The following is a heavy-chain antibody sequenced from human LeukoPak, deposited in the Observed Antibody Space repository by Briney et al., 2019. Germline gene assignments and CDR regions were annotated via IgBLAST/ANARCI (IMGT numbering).Heavy chain of an antibody. CDR3: ARLGLEGSLEFDY. Sequence: EASVTVSCKASGGTFSSYAISWVRQAPGQGLEWMGGIIPIFGTANYAQKFQGRVTITADESTSTAYMELSSLRSEDTAVYYCARLGLEGSLEFDYWGQGTLVTVSS. CDR2: IIPIFGTA. D-gene: IGHD3-3*01. J-gene: IGHJ4*02. CDR1: GGTFSSYA. V-gene: IGHV1-69*13.